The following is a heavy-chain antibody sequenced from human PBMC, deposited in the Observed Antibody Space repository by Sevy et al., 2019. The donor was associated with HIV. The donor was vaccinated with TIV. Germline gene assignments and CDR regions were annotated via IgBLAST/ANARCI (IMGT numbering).Heavy chain of an antibody. D-gene: IGHD2-2*01. J-gene: IGHJ3*01. V-gene: IGHV3-74*01. CDR3: AREGDTVLVPTAVDAFDF. CDR2: IKTDGSSR. CDR1: GFTFSNYW. Sequence: GGSLRLSCAASGFTFSNYWMHWVRQAPGKGVVWVSRIKTDGSSRDSADSVKGRFFISRDNAKNLVYLQMDSLRAEDTAVYYCAREGDTVLVPTAVDAFDFWGQGTMVTVSS.